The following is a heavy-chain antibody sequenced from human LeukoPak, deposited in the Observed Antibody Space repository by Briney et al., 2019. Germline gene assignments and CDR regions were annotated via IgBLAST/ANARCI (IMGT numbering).Heavy chain of an antibody. CDR1: GGSISSSSYY. Sequence: SETLSLTCTVSGGSISSSSYYWGWIRQPPGKGLEWIGSIYYSGYTYYNPSLKSRVTIYVDTSKNQFSLKLSSVTAADTAVFYCARTTSGAVIAIDYWGQGTLVTVSS. V-gene: IGHV4-39*01. J-gene: IGHJ4*02. CDR2: IYYSGYT. CDR3: ARTTSGAVIAIDY. D-gene: IGHD3-16*02.